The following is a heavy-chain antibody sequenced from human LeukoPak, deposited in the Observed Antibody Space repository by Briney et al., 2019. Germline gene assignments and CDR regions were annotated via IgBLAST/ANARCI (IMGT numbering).Heavy chain of an antibody. Sequence: SETLSLTCTVSGGSISSSSYYWGWIRQPPGKGLEWIGSIYYSGSTYYNPSLKSRVTISVDTSKNQFSLKLSSVTAADTAVYYCARDSSTSCYSDYWGQGTLVTVSS. CDR3: ARDSSTSCYSDY. CDR2: IYYSGST. J-gene: IGHJ4*02. V-gene: IGHV4-39*07. CDR1: GGSISSSSYY. D-gene: IGHD2-2*01.